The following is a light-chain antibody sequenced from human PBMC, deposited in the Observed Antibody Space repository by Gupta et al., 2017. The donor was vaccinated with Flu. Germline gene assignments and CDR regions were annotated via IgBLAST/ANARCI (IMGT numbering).Light chain of an antibody. CDR2: AAS. V-gene: IGKV1-39*01. CDR1: QRIGTY. J-gene: IGKJ4*01. Sequence: DTQLTQSPSSLCAYVGDRVTITCRASQRIGTYVNWYQQKVGKAPNLLIYAASSLQSGVPSRFSGCGSGTDFTLTIRSLQPEDAATYYCQQGNNTPHTFGGGTKVEIK. CDR3: QQGNNTPHT.